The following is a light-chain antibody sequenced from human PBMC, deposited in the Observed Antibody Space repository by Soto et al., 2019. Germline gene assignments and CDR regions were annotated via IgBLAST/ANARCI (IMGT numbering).Light chain of an antibody. CDR2: AAT. V-gene: IGKV1-39*01. CDR1: QNIAFY. J-gene: IGKJ2*01. CDR3: QQGYTAPYT. Sequence: DIQMTQSPSSLSASVGDRVTITCRASQNIAFYLNWYQQRPGKAPKLLIYAATSLQSGVPSRFSGSGSGTDFTLTVTSLQPEDFTSYYCQQGYTAPYTFGQGTKLEIK.